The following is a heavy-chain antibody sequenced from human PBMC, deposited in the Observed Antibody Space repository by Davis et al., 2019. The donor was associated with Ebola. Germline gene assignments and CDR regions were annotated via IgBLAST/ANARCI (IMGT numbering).Heavy chain of an antibody. CDR2: IHYSGST. CDR3: ARDLTIFVFSGQYYYYGMDV. J-gene: IGHJ6*02. CDR1: GGSINNYY. Sequence: SETLSLTCTVSGGSINNYYWSWIRQPPGKGLEWIGYIHYSGSTNHNPSLKSRVTISVDTSKNLFSLKLSSVTAADTAVYYCARDLTIFVFSGQYYYYGMDVWGQGTTVTVSS. V-gene: IGHV4-59*01. D-gene: IGHD3-3*01.